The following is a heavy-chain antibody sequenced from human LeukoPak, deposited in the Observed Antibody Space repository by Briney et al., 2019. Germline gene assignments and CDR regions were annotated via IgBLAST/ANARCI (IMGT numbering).Heavy chain of an antibody. J-gene: IGHJ4*02. CDR1: GFTFSSYS. CDR3: ARDGVLAAETGGSDY. V-gene: IGHV3-48*01. Sequence: GGSLRLSCAASGFTFSSYSMNWVRQAPGKGPEWVSYISSSSSTIYYADSVKGRFTISRDNAKNSLYLQMNSLRAEDTAVYYCARDGVLAAETGGSDYWGQGTLVTVSS. CDR2: ISSSSSTI. D-gene: IGHD6-13*01.